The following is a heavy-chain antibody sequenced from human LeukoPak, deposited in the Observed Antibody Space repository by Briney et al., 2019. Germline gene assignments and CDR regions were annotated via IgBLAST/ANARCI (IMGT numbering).Heavy chain of an antibody. CDR2: IWYDGSNK. D-gene: IGHD3-3*01. CDR3: ARDYDFWSGPTLYYYYGMDV. V-gene: IGHV3-33*01. CDR1: GFTFSSYG. J-gene: IGHJ6*02. Sequence: HPGGSLRLSCAASGFTFSSYGMHWVRQAPVKGLEWVAVIWYDGSNKYYADSVKGRFTISRDNSKNTLYLQMNSLRAEDTAVYYCARDYDFWSGPTLYYYYGMDVWGQGTTVTVSS.